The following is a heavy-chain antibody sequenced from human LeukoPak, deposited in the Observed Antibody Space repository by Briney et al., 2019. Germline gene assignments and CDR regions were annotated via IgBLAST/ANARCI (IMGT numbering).Heavy chain of an antibody. CDR3: ARGYFDYYFDF. CDR1: GYTFTTYY. V-gene: IGHV1-2*02. J-gene: IGHJ4*02. CDR2: INPNSGGT. Sequence: ASVKVSCKASGYTFTTYYMHWVRQAPGQGLEWMGWINPNSGGTKYAQKFHDRVTMTRDTSISTAYMELSGLRSDDTAVYYCARGYFDYYFDFWGQGSLVTVSP. D-gene: IGHD2/OR15-2a*01.